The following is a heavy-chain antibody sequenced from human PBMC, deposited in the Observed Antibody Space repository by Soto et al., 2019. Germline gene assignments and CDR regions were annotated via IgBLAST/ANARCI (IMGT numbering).Heavy chain of an antibody. J-gene: IGHJ4*02. Sequence: SETLSLTCTVSGGSISSSNWWSWVRQPPGKGLEWIGEIYHSGSTNYNPSPKSRVTISVDKSKNQFSLKLSSVTAADTAVYYCARGGFQLAYFDYWGQGTLVTVSS. CDR3: ARGGFQLAYFDY. V-gene: IGHV4-4*02. D-gene: IGHD5-18*01. CDR1: GGSISSSNW. CDR2: IYHSGST.